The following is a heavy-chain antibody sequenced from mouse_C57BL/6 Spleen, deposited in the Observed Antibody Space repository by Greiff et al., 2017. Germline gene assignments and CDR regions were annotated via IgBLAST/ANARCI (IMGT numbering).Heavy chain of an antibody. J-gene: IGHJ3*01. D-gene: IGHD1-1*01. CDR1: GFTFSNYW. CDR2: IRLKSDNYAT. V-gene: IGHV6-3*01. CDR3: TGEATTVVPLAY. Sequence: EVKLMESGGGLVQPGGSMKLSCVASGFTFSNYWMNWVRQSPEKGLEWVAQIRLKSDNYATHYAESVKGRFTISRDDSKSSVYLQMNNLRAEDTGIYYCTGEATTVVPLAYWGQGTLVTVSA.